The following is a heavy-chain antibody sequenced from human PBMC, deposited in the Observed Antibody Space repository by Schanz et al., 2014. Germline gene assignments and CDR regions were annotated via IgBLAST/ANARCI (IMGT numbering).Heavy chain of an antibody. V-gene: IGHV3-23*04. CDR1: GITFSGHA. CDR3: AKDKRGRSSWFFDY. CDR2: ISGNGGNT. Sequence: EVQLVESGGGLVQPGGSLRLSCAASGITFSGHAMSWVRQAPGKGLEWVSVISGNGGNTYYADSVKGRFTISRDNAKNTLYLQMNSLRAEDTAVYYCAKDKRGRSSWFFDYWGQGTLVTVSS. J-gene: IGHJ4*02. D-gene: IGHD6-13*01.